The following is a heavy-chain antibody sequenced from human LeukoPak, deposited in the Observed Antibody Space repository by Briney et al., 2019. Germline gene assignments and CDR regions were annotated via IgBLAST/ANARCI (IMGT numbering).Heavy chain of an antibody. CDR2: VGGDYAT. D-gene: IGHD2-8*01. CDR1: GFSFSDYA. J-gene: IGHJ3*02. Sequence: GGSLRLSWAASGFSFSDYAMNWVRQAPGKGLEWVSFVGGDYATYYTDSVKGRFTVSRDNSKNTVSLQMNSLRLEDTAIYYCAKDSWPRNGIYDPFDIWGQGTLVTVSS. CDR3: AKDSWPRNGIYDPFDI. V-gene: IGHV3-23*01.